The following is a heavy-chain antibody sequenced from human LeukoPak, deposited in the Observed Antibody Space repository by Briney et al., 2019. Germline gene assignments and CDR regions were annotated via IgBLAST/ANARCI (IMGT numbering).Heavy chain of an antibody. CDR3: ARDFPVGGYSGYDKAGFDY. J-gene: IGHJ4*02. CDR2: INPSGGST. Sequence: GASVKVSCKASGYTFTSYYMHWVRQAPGQGLEWMGIINPSGGSTSYAQKFRGRVTMTRDTSTSTVYMELSSLRSEDTAVYYCARDFPVGGYSGYDKAGFDYWGQGTLVTVSS. D-gene: IGHD5-12*01. CDR1: GYTFTSYY. V-gene: IGHV1-46*01.